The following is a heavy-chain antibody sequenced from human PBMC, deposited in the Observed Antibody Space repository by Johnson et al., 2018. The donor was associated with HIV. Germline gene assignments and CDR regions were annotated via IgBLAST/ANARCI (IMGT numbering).Heavy chain of an antibody. CDR1: GFTFTSYR. CDR2: IKQDGSEK. Sequence: VQPVESGGGLVQPGGSLRLSCPASGFTFTSYRMSCVRQAPGQGLEWVANIKQDGSEKSYVDSVKGRFTISRDNAKNSLYLQMNSLRAEDTAVYYCARAEGLTGRNAFDIWGQGTMVTVSS. D-gene: IGHD1-20*01. J-gene: IGHJ3*02. CDR3: ARAEGLTGRNAFDI. V-gene: IGHV3-7*02.